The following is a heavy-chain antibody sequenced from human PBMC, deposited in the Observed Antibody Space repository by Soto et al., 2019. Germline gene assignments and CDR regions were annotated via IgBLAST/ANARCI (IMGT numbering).Heavy chain of an antibody. V-gene: IGHV6-1*01. CDR3: ASVRYSSSWYYFDY. Sequence: SQTLSLTCAISGDSVCSNSAAWNWMRQSPQRGLEWLGRTYYRSKWYNDYAVSVKSRITINPDTSKNQFSLQLNSVTPEDTAVYYCASVRYSSSWYYFDYWGQGTLVTVSS. CDR1: GDSVCSNSAA. D-gene: IGHD6-13*01. J-gene: IGHJ4*02. CDR2: TYYRSKWYN.